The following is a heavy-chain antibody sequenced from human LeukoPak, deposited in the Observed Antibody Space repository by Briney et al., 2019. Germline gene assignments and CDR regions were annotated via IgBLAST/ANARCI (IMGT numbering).Heavy chain of an antibody. D-gene: IGHD5-12*01. CDR1: GGTFSSYA. J-gene: IGHJ4*02. Sequence: ASVTVSCKASGGTFSSYAISWVRQAPGQGLEWMGRIIPILGIANYAQKFQGRVTITADKSTSTAYMELSSLRSEDTAVYYCARGLYSGYDYDWGQGTLVTVSS. CDR2: IIPILGIA. CDR3: ARGLYSGYDYD. V-gene: IGHV1-69*04.